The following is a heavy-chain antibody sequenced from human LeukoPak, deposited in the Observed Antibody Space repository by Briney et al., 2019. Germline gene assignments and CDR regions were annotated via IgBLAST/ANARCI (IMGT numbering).Heavy chain of an antibody. Sequence: ASVKVSCKASGYTFTSYDINWVRLATGQGLEWMGWMNPNSGNTGYAQKFQGRVTMTRNTSISTAYMELSSLRSEDTAVYYCARLTPYCSGGSCYYWFDPWGQGTLVTVSS. CDR2: MNPNSGNT. J-gene: IGHJ5*02. V-gene: IGHV1-8*01. CDR3: ARLTPYCSGGSCYYWFDP. CDR1: GYTFTSYD. D-gene: IGHD2-15*01.